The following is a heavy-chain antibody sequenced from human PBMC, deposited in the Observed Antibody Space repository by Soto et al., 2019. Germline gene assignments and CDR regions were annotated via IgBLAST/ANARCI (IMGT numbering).Heavy chain of an antibody. Sequence: EVSLVESGGGLVQPGGSLRLSCAASGFTFSSYGMNWARLAPGKGLEWVSYISSSSSTIYYAHSVKGRFTISRDNAKNSLYLQMNSLRDEDSAVYYCVRTSEHTFDYWGQGTLVTVSS. CDR2: ISSSSSTI. D-gene: IGHD6-6*01. V-gene: IGHV3-48*02. CDR3: VRTSEHTFDY. CDR1: GFTFSSYG. J-gene: IGHJ4*02.